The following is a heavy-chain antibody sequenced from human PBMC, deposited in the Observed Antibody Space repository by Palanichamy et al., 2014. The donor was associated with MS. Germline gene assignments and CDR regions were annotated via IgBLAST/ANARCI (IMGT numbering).Heavy chain of an antibody. CDR3: ARHSSGWYNYFDS. V-gene: IGHV4-39*01. CDR1: GDSSSSSTYY. J-gene: IGHJ4*02. D-gene: IGHD6-19*01. CDR2: LYYSGST. Sequence: LQLQESGPGLVKPSETLSLTCAVSGDSSSSSTYYWGVDPPAPTGRGVEWIGSLYYSGSTYYNPSLKSRVTISVDTSKNQFSMKLSSVTAADTAVYYCARHSSGWYNYFDSWGQGTLVTVSS.